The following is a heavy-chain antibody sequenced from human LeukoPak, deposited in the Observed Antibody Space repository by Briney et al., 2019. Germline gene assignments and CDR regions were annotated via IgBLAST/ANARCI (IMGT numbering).Heavy chain of an antibody. CDR2: ISAYNGNT. V-gene: IGHV1-18*01. J-gene: IGHJ4*02. CDR1: GYTFTDYG. Sequence: ASVKVSCKASGYTFTDYGFTWVRQAPGQGLEWMGWISAYNGNTNYAQKLQGRVTMTTDTSTSTAYMELRSLRSDDTAVYYCAREGGYCSSTSCYKVFDYWGQGTLVAVSS. CDR3: AREGGYCSSTSCYKVFDY. D-gene: IGHD2-2*02.